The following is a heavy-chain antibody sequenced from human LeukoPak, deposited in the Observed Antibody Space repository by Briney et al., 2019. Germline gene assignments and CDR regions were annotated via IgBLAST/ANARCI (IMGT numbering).Heavy chain of an antibody. D-gene: IGHD2-15*01. V-gene: IGHV1-46*01. CDR3: ARVLCSGGSCYSDWFDP. CDR1: GYTFTTYY. J-gene: IGHJ5*02. Sequence: ASVKVSCKASGYTFTTYYMRWVRQAPGQGLEWMGIINPRDGTTSYAQKFQGRVRMTRDTSTSTVYMELSSLRSEDTAVYYCARVLCSGGSCYSDWFDPWGQGTLVTVSS. CDR2: INPRDGTT.